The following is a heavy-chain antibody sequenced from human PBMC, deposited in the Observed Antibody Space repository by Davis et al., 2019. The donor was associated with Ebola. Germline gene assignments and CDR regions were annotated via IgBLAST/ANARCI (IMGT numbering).Heavy chain of an antibody. CDR3: ARAGGLNVPAAQNWFDP. CDR1: VYTFISHS. CDR2: ISASWGNT. Sequence: SVTVSRLPSVYTFISHSPYRVRLASGFRPEWVGRISASWGNTLYAQKFQDRVTLTRDTSTSTAYMELRNLRFDDTAIYYCARAGGLNVPAAQNWFDPWGQGTQVTVSS. J-gene: IGHJ5*02. D-gene: IGHD2-2*01. V-gene: IGHV1-18*01.